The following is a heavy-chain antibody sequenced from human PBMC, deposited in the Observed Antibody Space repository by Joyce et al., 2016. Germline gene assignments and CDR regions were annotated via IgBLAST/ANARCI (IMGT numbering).Heavy chain of an antibody. CDR2: ISSTGSTK. CDR3: ARGPGYCSTTTCSPGEGMDV. Sequence: QVQLVESGGGLVKPGGSLRLSCAASGFTFSDYYMSWIRQAPGKGLEWVSNISSTGSTKYNADSGKGRFTMSRNKAKNSLYLKMNSLRGEETAVYYWARGPGYCSTTTCSPGEGMDVWGQGTTVTVSS. D-gene: IGHD2-2*01. V-gene: IGHV3-11*01. CDR1: GFTFSDYY. J-gene: IGHJ6*02.